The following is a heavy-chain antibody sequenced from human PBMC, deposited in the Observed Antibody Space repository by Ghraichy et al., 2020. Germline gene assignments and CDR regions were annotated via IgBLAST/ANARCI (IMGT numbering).Heavy chain of an antibody. CDR3: TTDRDYDTSGYYQDALDI. J-gene: IGHJ3*02. D-gene: IGHD3-22*01. CDR1: GFTFSDAW. CDR2: IKRKADGATT. V-gene: IGHV3-15*01. Sequence: LSLTCAASGFTFSDAWMSWVRQAPGKGLEWVGRIKRKADGATTDYAASVKGRFTISRDDSKNTLFLQMNSLKTEDTAVYYCTTDRDYDTSGYYQDALDIWGQGTMVTVSS.